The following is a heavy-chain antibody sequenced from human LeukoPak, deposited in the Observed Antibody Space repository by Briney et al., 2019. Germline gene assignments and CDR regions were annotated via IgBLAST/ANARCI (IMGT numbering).Heavy chain of an antibody. Sequence: SETLSLTCAVSGGSISSSNWWSWVRQPPGKGLEWIGEIYHSGSTNYNPSLKSRVTIAVDKSKNQFSLKLSSVTAADTAVYYCARHTNNYGDYGDDYWGQGTLVTVSS. V-gene: IGHV4-4*02. D-gene: IGHD4-17*01. J-gene: IGHJ4*02. CDR2: IYHSGST. CDR3: ARHTNNYGDYGDDY. CDR1: GGSISSSNW.